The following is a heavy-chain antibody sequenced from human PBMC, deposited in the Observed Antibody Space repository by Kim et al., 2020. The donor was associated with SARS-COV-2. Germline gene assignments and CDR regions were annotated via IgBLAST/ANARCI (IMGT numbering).Heavy chain of an antibody. CDR1: GFTFSSYA. J-gene: IGHJ4*02. D-gene: IGHD2-15*01. CDR3: ARFTCNCGSCYS. V-gene: IGHV3-30*04. Sequence: GGSLRLSCAASGFTFSSYAMHWVRQAPGKGLEWVSVISDDGSNKYYADSVKGRFTISRDNSKNTLYLQMNSLRAEDTAVYYCARFTCNCGSCYSWGQGTLVTVSS. CDR2: ISDDGSNK.